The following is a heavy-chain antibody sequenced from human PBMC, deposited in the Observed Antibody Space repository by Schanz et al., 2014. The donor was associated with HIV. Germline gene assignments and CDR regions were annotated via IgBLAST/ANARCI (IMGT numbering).Heavy chain of an antibody. CDR3: ARVSLAVAGGFDY. CDR2: IKQDGSEK. J-gene: IGHJ4*03. D-gene: IGHD6-19*01. V-gene: IGHV3-7*01. Sequence: EVQLLEFGGGLVRPGESLRLSCLASGFTFNNYAMSWVRQAPGKGLEWVANIKQDGSEKYYVDSVKGRFTISRDNAKIPLYLQMNSLRDADTAVYYCARVSLAVAGGFDYWGPGTAVTVSS. CDR1: GFTFNNYA.